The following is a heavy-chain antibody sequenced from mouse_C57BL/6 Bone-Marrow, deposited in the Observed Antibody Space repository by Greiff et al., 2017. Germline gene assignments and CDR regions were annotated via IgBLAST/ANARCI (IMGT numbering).Heavy chain of an antibody. J-gene: IGHJ2*01. Sequence: QVQLKQPGAELVKPGASVKLSCKASGYTFTSYWMQWVKQRPGQGLEWIGEIDPSDSYTNYNQKFKGKATLTVDTSSSTAYMQLSSLTSEDSAVYYCARGGYGSSLRYYFDYGGQGTTLTVSS. CDR3: ARGGYGSSLRYYFDY. V-gene: IGHV1-50*01. CDR1: GYTFTSYW. D-gene: IGHD1-1*01. CDR2: IDPSDSYT.